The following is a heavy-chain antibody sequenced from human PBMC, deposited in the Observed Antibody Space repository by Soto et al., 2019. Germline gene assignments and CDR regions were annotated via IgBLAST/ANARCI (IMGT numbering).Heavy chain of an antibody. V-gene: IGHV4-4*02. D-gene: IGHD3-22*01. CDR1: GVSISSGNW. Sequence: QVQLQESGPGLVTPSGTVSLTCDVSGVSISSGNWWSWVRQPPGKGLAWIGEIFRDGMTTYYPSLRGRATSSVDTSKNRFAVRVTSATSADTAIYYCVRLVYDSRLNYLDCDYWGREALVTVSS. CDR3: VRLVYDSRLNYLDCDY. CDR2: IFRDGMT. J-gene: IGHJ4*02.